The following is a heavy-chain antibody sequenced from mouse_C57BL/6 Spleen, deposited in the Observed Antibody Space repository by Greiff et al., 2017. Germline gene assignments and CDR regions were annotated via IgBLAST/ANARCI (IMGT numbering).Heavy chain of an antibody. J-gene: IGHJ4*01. Sequence: EVKLQESGPSLVRPSQTLSLTCNVTGFSINSDCYWIWIRQFPGNKLEYIGYTIYSGITYYNPSLESRTYITRDTTKNQFSLKLRSMTTEDTATYYCARAYGYGGGYAMDYWGQGTSVTVSS. CDR1: GFSINSDCY. CDR3: ARAYGYGGGYAMDY. CDR2: TIYSGIT. D-gene: IGHD2-2*01. V-gene: IGHV3-3*01.